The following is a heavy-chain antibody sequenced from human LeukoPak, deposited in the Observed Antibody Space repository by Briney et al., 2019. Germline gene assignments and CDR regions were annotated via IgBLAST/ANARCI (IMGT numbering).Heavy chain of an antibody. CDR2: ISSSSSYI. CDR1: GYTLTELS. D-gene: IGHD5-12*01. Sequence: ASVKVSCKVSGYTLTELSMHWVRQAPGKGLEWVSSISSSSSYIYYADSVRGRFTISRDNAKNSLYLQMNSLRAEDTAVYYCARDNRIRGAFDIWAKGQWSPSLQ. J-gene: IGHJ3*02. V-gene: IGHV3-21*01. CDR3: ARDNRIRGAFDI.